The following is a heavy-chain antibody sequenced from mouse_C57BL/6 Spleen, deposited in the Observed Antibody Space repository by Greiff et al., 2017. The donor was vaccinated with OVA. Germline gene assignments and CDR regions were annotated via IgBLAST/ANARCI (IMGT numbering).Heavy chain of an antibody. V-gene: IGHV5-17*01. CDR2: ISSGSSTI. Sequence: DVMLVESGGGLVKPGGSLKLSCAASGFTFSDYGMHWVRQAPEKGLEWVAYISSGSSTIYYAATVKGRFTISRDNAKNTLFLQMTSLRSEDTAMYYCARPFYYYGTFAYWGQGTLVTVSA. CDR1: GFTFSDYG. D-gene: IGHD1-1*01. J-gene: IGHJ3*01. CDR3: ARPFYYYGTFAY.